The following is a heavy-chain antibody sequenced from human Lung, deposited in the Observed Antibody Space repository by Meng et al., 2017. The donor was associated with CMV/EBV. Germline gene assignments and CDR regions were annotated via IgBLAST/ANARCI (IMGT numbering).Heavy chain of an antibody. CDR2: INPNSGDT. CDR3: ARGPIIMIEVAPYGMDV. V-gene: IGHV1-2*02. J-gene: IGHJ6*02. CDR1: GYTFSGYY. D-gene: IGHD3-22*01. Sequence: ASVKVSCKASGYTFSGYYMHWVRQAPGQGLEWMGWINPNSGDTNYPQKFQGRVTMTMDTSISTAHMELSRLRSDDTAMYYCARGPIIMIEVAPYGMDVWGRGXTVTVSS.